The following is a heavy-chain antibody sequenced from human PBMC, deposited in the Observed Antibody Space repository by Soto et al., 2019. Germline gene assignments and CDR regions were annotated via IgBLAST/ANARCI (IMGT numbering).Heavy chain of an antibody. CDR2: ISGSGGST. CDR1: GFTFSSYA. D-gene: IGHD2-2*01. Sequence: EVQLLESGGGLVQPGGSLRLSCAASGFTFSSYAMSWVRQAPGKGLEWVSGISGSGGSTYYADSVKGRFTISRDNSKNTLYLQMSRLRAEDTAVYYCAKDQKLVVPAATDYWGQGALVTVSS. CDR3: AKDQKLVVPAATDY. V-gene: IGHV3-23*01. J-gene: IGHJ4*02.